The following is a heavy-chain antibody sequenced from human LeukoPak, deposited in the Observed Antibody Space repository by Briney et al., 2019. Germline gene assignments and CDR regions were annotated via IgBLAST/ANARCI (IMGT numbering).Heavy chain of an antibody. V-gene: IGHV4-39*07. CDR2: INHSGST. CDR3: ARVGYYYGSGSYSADP. Sequence: SETLSLTCTVSGGSIITSSYYWSWIRQPPGKGLEWIGEINHSGSTNYNPSLKSRVTISVDTSKNQFSLKLSSVTAADTAVYYCARVGYYYGSGSYSADPWGQGTLVTVSS. J-gene: IGHJ5*02. CDR1: GGSIITSSYY. D-gene: IGHD3-10*01.